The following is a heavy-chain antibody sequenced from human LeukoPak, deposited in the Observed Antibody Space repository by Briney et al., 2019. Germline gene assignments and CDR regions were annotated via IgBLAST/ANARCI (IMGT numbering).Heavy chain of an antibody. J-gene: IGHJ4*02. CDR2: ISSRSSYI. D-gene: IGHD6-13*01. CDR3: ARVGSSSWYVDY. Sequence: GSLRLSCAASGFTFTSYSMNWVRPAPGQGLEWVSSISSRSSYIYYADSVKGRFTISRDNAKNSLYLQLNSLRAEDTAVYYCARVGSSSWYVDYWGQGTLVTVSS. V-gene: IGHV3-21*01. CDR1: GFTFTSYS.